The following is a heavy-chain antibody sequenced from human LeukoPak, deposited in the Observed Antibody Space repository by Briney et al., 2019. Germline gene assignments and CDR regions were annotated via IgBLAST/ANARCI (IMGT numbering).Heavy chain of an antibody. CDR2: INEDGSTT. CDR3: ARGRGYYYDSSDY. D-gene: IGHD3-22*01. CDR1: GFTFSSNW. V-gene: IGHV3-74*01. J-gene: IGHJ4*02. Sequence: QPGGSLRLSCAASGFTFSSNWMHWVRHAPGKGLVWVSRINEDGSTTNYADSVKGRSTIFRDNAKNTLYLQMNSLRAEDTAVYYCARGRGYYYDSSDYWGQGTLSPSPQ.